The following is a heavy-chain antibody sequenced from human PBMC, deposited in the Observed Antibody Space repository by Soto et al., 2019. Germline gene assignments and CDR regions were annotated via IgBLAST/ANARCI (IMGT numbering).Heavy chain of an antibody. CDR2: ISGYNGNT. Sequence: ASVKVSCKASGYTFSNYGISWVRQAPGQGLEWMGWISGYNGNTAYARNLQDRVTMTIDAPTTTAYMELRSLRSDDTAVYYCARDGGIRGLEFRGLGTLVTVSS. D-gene: IGHD3-16*01. V-gene: IGHV1-18*04. J-gene: IGHJ4*02. CDR3: ARDGGIRGLEF. CDR1: GYTFSNYG.